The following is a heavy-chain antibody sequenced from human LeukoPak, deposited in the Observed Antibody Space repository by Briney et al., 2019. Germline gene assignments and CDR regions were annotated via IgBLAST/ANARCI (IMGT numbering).Heavy chain of an antibody. CDR2: LSGSGVRT. J-gene: IGHJ4*02. CDR1: GFTFSTFG. Sequence: GGSLRLSCAASGFTFSTFGMSWVRQAPGKGLEWVSALSGSGVRTYYADSVKGRFTVSRDNSKNSLYLQMNSLTAADTAVYYCAKDRSIGTYYTFDHWGQGTLVTVSS. CDR3: AKDRSIGTYYTFDH. V-gene: IGHV3-23*01. D-gene: IGHD1-26*01.